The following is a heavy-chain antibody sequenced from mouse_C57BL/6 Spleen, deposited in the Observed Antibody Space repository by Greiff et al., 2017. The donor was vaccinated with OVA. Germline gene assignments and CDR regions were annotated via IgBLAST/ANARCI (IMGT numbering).Heavy chain of an antibody. D-gene: IGHD4-1*02. J-gene: IGHJ3*01. V-gene: IGHV4-1*01. CDR2: INPDSSTI. Sequence: PAAAVAFSRSWMSWVRRAPGKGLEWIGEINPDSSTINYAPSLKDKFIISRDNAKNTLYLQMSKVRSEDTALYYCASFQLFAYWGQGTLVTVSA. CDR3: ASFQLFAY. CDR1: AVAFSRSW.